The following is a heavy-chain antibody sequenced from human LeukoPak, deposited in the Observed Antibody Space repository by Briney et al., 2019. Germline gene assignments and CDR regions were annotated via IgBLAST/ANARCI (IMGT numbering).Heavy chain of an antibody. CDR3: ARYYDSSGYYSGAIDS. Sequence: GSLRLSCAASGFTFDDYGMSWVRQAPGKGLEWVSVIYGGGSTYYADSVKGRFTISRDNSKNTLYLQMNSLRAEDTAIYYCARYYDSSGYYSGAIDSWGQGTLVTVSS. CDR2: IYGGGST. D-gene: IGHD3-22*01. J-gene: IGHJ4*02. V-gene: IGHV3-53*01. CDR1: GFTFDDYG.